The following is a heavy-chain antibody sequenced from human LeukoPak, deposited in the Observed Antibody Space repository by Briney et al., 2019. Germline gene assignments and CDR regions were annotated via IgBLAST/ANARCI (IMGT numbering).Heavy chain of an antibody. D-gene: IGHD2/OR15-2a*01. CDR3: ARSGDEYDSTGFDH. CDR1: GGTFSTYY. Sequence: SETLSLTCSISGGTFSTYYWTWVRQPPGKSLEWIGCVYYTGSTVYNPSLRSRLALSIDTSNNQFSLKLNSVTAADTAVYFCARSGDEYDSTGFDHCGQGILVTVSS. J-gene: IGHJ4*02. CDR2: VYYTGST. V-gene: IGHV4-59*08.